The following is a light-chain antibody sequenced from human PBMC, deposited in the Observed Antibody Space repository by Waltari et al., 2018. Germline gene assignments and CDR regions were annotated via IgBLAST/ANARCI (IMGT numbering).Light chain of an antibody. CDR3: QHYVRLPVT. CDR2: GAY. CDR1: QNIFRT. Sequence: EIVLTQSPGTLSLSPGERATLSCRASQNIFRTLAWYQQKPGQAPRLLIYGAYTRATGIPDRFSGSGCGTDFSLTISGLDPEDFAVYYCQHYVRLPVTFGQGTKVEIK. J-gene: IGKJ1*01. V-gene: IGKV3-20*01.